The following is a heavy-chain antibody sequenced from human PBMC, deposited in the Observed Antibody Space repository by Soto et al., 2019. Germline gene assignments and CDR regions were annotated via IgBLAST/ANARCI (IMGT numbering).Heavy chain of an antibody. V-gene: IGHV1-2*02. Sequence: QVQLVQSGAEVKKPGASVKVSCKASGYTFSGYYMHWVRQAPGQGLEWMGWINTLSGDTSFPQKFQGRLAMTRDTSIDTAFMEVSRLTSDDTAIYYCAISLLKVILPRGYWGQGTLVSVSS. CDR2: INTLSGDT. CDR1: GYTFSGYY. J-gene: IGHJ4*02. CDR3: AISLLKVILPRGY. D-gene: IGHD3-3*02.